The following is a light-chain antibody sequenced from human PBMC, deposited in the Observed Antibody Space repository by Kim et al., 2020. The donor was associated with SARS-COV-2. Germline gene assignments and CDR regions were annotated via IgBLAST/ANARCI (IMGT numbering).Light chain of an antibody. CDR1: SLRSYY. Sequence: VALGQTVRITCQGDSLRSYYATWYQQKPGQAPKVVIYGKNNRPSGVPDRFSGSSSGNTASLTITGTQAGDEADYYCNSRDSNDYVVFGGGTKVTVL. V-gene: IGLV3-19*01. CDR2: GKN. CDR3: NSRDSNDYVV. J-gene: IGLJ2*01.